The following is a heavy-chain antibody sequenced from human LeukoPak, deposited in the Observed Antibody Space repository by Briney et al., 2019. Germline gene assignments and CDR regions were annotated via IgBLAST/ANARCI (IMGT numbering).Heavy chain of an antibody. CDR1: GDSFSSNSAA. D-gene: IGHD1-26*01. Sequence: SQTLSLTCAISGDSFSSNSAAWNCIRQSPSRGLEWLGRTYYRSKWYNDYAVSVESRITINPDTSKNQFSLQLNSVTPEDTAVYYCAREGLARGGSYRARYYFDYWGQGTLVTVSS. CDR3: AREGLARGGSYRARYYFDY. V-gene: IGHV6-1*01. CDR2: TYYRSKWYN. J-gene: IGHJ4*02.